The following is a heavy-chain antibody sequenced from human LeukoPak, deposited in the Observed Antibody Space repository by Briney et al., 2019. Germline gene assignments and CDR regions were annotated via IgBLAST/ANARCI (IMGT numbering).Heavy chain of an antibody. Sequence: GESLKISCKGSGYSFTNYWIGWVRQTPGKGLEWMGIINPDDSEIKYSPSLQGQVTISADKSISTAYLQWSSLKASDTAMYYCARQTMDYGDYVDYWGQGTLVTVSS. V-gene: IGHV5-51*01. CDR2: INPDDSEI. CDR1: GYSFTNYW. J-gene: IGHJ4*02. CDR3: ARQTMDYGDYVDY. D-gene: IGHD4-17*01.